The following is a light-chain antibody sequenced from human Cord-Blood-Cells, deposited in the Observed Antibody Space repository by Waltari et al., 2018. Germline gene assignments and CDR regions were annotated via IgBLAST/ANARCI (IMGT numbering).Light chain of an antibody. J-gene: IGLJ1*01. CDR1: SSDVGGYNY. CDR2: EVS. V-gene: IGLV2-14*01. CDR3: SSYTSSSTQV. Sequence: QSALTQPASVSGSPGQSITISCTGTSSDVGGYNYVPWYQQHPGKAPKLMIYEVSNLPSGVSNRFSGSKSGNTASLTISGLQAEDEADYYCSSYTSSSTQVFGTGTKVTVL.